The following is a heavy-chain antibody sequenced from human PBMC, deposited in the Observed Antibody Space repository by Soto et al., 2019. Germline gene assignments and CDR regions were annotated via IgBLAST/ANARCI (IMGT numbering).Heavy chain of an antibody. J-gene: IGHJ4*02. CDR1: GFTVSSNY. Sequence: PGGSLRLSCAASGFTVSSNYMSWVRQAPGKGLEWVSVIYSGGSTYYADSVKGRFTISRDNSKNTLYLQMNSLRAEDTAVYYCARGFGGHYDFWSGYYTLFDYWGQGTLVTVSS. CDR2: IYSGGST. V-gene: IGHV3-66*01. CDR3: ARGFGGHYDFWSGYYTLFDY. D-gene: IGHD3-3*01.